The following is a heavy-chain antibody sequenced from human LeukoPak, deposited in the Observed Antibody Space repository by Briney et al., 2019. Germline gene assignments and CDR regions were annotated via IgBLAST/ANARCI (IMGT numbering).Heavy chain of an antibody. CDR2: INPNSGGT. V-gene: IGHV1-2*02. CDR1: GYTFTGYY. CDR3: ARDSYYGSGSYRNYYYYMDV. Sequence: ASVKVSCKASGYTFTGYYMHWVRQAPGQGLEWMGWINPNSGGTNYAQKFQGRVTMTRDTSISTAYMELSRLRSDDTAVYYCARDSYYGSGSYRNYYYYMDVWGKGTTVTISS. J-gene: IGHJ6*03. D-gene: IGHD3-10*01.